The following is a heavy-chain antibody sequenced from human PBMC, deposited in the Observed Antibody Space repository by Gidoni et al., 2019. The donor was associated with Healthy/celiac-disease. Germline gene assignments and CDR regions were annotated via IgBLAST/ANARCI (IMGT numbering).Heavy chain of an antibody. CDR1: GFTFSSYA. V-gene: IGHV3-23*01. J-gene: IGHJ4*02. Sequence: EVQLLESGGGLVQPGGSLRLSCAASGFTFSSYAMGWVRQAPGKGLEWVLGIRGRGGSKNHADSVKGRFTISRDNSKNTLYLQMNSLRAEETAVYYRAKDEVLPYDSSGPFDYWGQGTLVTVSS. CDR2: IRGRGGSK. CDR3: AKDEVLPYDSSGPFDY. D-gene: IGHD3-22*01.